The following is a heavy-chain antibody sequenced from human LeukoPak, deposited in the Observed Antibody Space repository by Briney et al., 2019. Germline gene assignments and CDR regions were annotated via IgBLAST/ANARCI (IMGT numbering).Heavy chain of an antibody. CDR3: AKGGRSSWGAEYFQH. J-gene: IGHJ1*01. CDR1: GFTFSSYG. D-gene: IGHD6-13*01. CDR2: ISYDGSHK. V-gene: IGHV3-30*18. Sequence: GGSLRLSCAASGFTFSSYGMHWVRQAPSKGLEWVALISYDGSHKYYADCVKGRFTISRDNAKNSLYLQINSLRAEDTAVYYCAKGGRSSWGAEYFQHWGQGTLVTVSS.